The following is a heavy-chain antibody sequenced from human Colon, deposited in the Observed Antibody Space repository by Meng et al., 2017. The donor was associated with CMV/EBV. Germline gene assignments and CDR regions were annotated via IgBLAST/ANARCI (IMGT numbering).Heavy chain of an antibody. V-gene: IGHV1-2*02. CDR2: INPKSGDT. CDR1: GYTFSGYY. Sequence: QGRVVQYGAEVKQPWSPVRVSCMSYGYTFSGYYVHWVRQAPGQGLEWMGWINPKSGDTKYAQKFQDRVTMTRDTSIGTAYMDLSRLTSDDTALYYCARGVVGGYNFGFPVAYYCDYWGQGTLVTVSS. CDR3: ARGVVGGYNFGFPVAYYCDY. D-gene: IGHD1-1*01. J-gene: IGHJ4*02.